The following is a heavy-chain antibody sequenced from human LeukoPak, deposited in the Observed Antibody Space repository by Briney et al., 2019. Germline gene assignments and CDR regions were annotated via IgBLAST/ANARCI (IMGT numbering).Heavy chain of an antibody. CDR2: INHSGST. J-gene: IGHJ4*02. D-gene: IGHD3-10*01. CDR1: GFTFKSFS. V-gene: IGHV4-34*01. Sequence: GSLRLSCAASGFTFKSFSMNWVRQPPGKGLEWIGEINHSGSTNYNPSLKSRVTISVDTSKNQFSLKLSSVTAADTAVYYCARLTEVKYYYGSGVDYWGQGTLVTVSS. CDR3: ARLTEVKYYYGSGVDY.